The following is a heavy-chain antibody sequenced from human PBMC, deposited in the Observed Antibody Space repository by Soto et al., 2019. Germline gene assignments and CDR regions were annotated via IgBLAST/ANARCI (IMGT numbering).Heavy chain of an antibody. CDR1: GFTFSSYG. D-gene: IGHD1-26*01. J-gene: IGHJ6*02. V-gene: IGHV3-30*18. CDR3: AKTYRRDYYYYGMDV. Sequence: GGSLRLSCAASGFTFSSYGMHWVRQAPGKGLEWVAVISYDGSNKYYADSVKGRFTISRDNSKNTLYLQMNSLRAEDTAVYYCAKTYRRDYYYYGMDVWGQGTTVTVSS. CDR2: ISYDGSNK.